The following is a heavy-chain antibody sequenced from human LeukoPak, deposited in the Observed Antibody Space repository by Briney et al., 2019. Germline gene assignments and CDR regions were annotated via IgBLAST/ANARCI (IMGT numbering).Heavy chain of an antibody. D-gene: IGHD6-19*01. CDR1: GVTFTSYA. Sequence: ASVKVSCKASGVTFTSYAISWVRQGPGQGLEWMVGICHIDGTVIYAHKFQGRVSISADESTSPVYMDLSRLRAENPAASYCSRGQGIAVAGAFDIWGQGTMVTVSS. J-gene: IGHJ3*02. CDR3: SRGQGIAVAGAFDI. CDR2: ICHIDGTV. V-gene: IGHV1-69*01.